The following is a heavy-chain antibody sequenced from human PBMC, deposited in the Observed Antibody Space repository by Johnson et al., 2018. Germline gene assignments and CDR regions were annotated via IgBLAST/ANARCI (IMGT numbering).Heavy chain of an antibody. CDR2: LSYDGSNK. J-gene: IGHJ3*02. V-gene: IGHV3-30-3*01. Sequence: QVQLVESGGGVVQPGRSLRLSCAASGFTFSSYAMHWVRQAPGKGLEWVAVLSYDGSNKYYADSVKGRFTISRANSKNTLYLKMNSLRAEDTAVYYCAKASLRFLEWFSAFDIWGQGTMVTVSS. CDR1: GFTFSSYA. D-gene: IGHD3-3*01. CDR3: AKASLRFLEWFSAFDI.